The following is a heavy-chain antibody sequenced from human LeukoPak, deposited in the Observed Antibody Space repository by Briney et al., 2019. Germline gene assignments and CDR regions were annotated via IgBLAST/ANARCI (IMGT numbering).Heavy chain of an antibody. CDR1: GFTLSSEA. Sequence: YPGGSLRLSCAASGFTLSSEARSWVRQAPWKGLESVSAISGSGGSTYSADSVKGRFTISRDNSKNTLYLQMTSLRAEDTAVYYYAKDRLAVAGAASFDYWGQGTLVTVSS. V-gene: IGHV3-23*01. D-gene: IGHD6-19*01. CDR2: ISGSGGST. CDR3: AKDRLAVAGAASFDY. J-gene: IGHJ4*02.